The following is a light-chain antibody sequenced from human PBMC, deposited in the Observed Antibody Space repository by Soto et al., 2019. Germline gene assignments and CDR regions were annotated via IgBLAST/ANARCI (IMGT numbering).Light chain of an antibody. CDR2: DAS. CDR1: QSISSW. J-gene: IGKJ1*01. CDR3: QQYNSYWT. Sequence: IQMTQSPSTLSASVGDRVTITCRASQSISSWLAWYPQKPGKAPKLLIYDASSLESGVPSRFSGSGSGTEFTLTISSLQPDDFATYYCQQYNSYWTFGQGTKVEIK. V-gene: IGKV1-5*01.